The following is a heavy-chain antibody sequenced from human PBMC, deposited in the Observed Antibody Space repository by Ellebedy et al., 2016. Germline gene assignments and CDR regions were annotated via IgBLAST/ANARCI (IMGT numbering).Heavy chain of an antibody. V-gene: IGHV1-2*02. J-gene: IGHJ6*02. CDR1: GYIFTSFG. Sequence: ASVKVSXXASGYIFTSFGISWVRQAPGQGLEWMGWINPKSDGTIYAQKFQGRVTMTRDTATSTAYMELSSLRSEDTAVYYCARERGYYYDSSGSYKGYYYYGMDVWGQGTTVTVSS. CDR3: ARERGYYYDSSGSYKGYYYYGMDV. D-gene: IGHD3-22*01. CDR2: INPKSDGT.